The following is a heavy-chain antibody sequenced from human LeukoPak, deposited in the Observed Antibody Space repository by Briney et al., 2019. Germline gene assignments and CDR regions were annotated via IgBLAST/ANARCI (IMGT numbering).Heavy chain of an antibody. Sequence: PGRSLRLSCAASGFTFDDYAMHWVRQAPGKGLEWVSSISGSGGSTYYADSVKGRFTISRDNAKNSLYLQMNSLRAEDTAVYYCARGENYDILTGYYREYYFDYWGQGTLVTVSS. D-gene: IGHD3-9*01. CDR1: GFTFDDYA. V-gene: IGHV3-23*01. CDR3: ARGENYDILTGYYREYYFDY. CDR2: ISGSGGST. J-gene: IGHJ4*02.